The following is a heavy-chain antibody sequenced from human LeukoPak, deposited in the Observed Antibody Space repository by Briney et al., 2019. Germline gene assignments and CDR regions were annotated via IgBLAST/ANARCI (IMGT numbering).Heavy chain of an antibody. D-gene: IGHD3-22*01. CDR3: ARDSEGTGSSGYTPFDY. CDR2: INPSGGST. Sequence: ASVTVSCKASGYTFTSYYMHWVRQAPGQGLEWMGIINPSGGSTSYAQKFQGRVTMTRDTSTSTVYMELSSLRSEDTAVYYCARDSEGTGSSGYTPFDYWGQGTLVTVSS. CDR1: GYTFTSYY. V-gene: IGHV1-46*01. J-gene: IGHJ4*02.